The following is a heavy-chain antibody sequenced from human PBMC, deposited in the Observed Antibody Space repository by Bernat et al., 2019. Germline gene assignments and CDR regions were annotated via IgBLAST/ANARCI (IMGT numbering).Heavy chain of an antibody. CDR2: ISAYNGNT. V-gene: IGHV1-18*01. CDR3: AREEGVTTVTTLDTIADFLYGMDV. CDR1: GYTFTSYG. J-gene: IGHJ6*02. Sequence: QVQLVQSGAEVKKPGASVKVSCKASGYTFTSYGISWVRQAPGQGLEWIGWISAYNGNTNYAQKLQGRVTMTTDTSTSTAYMELRSLRSDDTAVYYCAREEGVTTVTTLDTIADFLYGMDVWGQGTTVTVSS. D-gene: IGHD4-17*01.